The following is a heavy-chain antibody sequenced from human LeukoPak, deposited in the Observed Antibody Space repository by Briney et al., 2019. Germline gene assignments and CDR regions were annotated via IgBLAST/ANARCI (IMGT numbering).Heavy chain of an antibody. D-gene: IGHD2-2*02. V-gene: IGHV3-23*01. Sequence: PGGSLRLSCAASGFTFNNYAMTWVRQGPGKGLEWVSTISGSGDSTHYADSVKGRFTIPRDNSKNTLYLQMNSLRVEDTAVYYCVKGCSYTSCYTSDYWGQGTLVTVSS. CDR1: GFTFNNYA. CDR3: VKGCSYTSCYTSDY. CDR2: ISGSGDST. J-gene: IGHJ4*02.